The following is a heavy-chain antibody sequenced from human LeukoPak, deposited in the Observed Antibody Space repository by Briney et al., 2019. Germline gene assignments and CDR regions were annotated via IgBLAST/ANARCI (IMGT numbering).Heavy chain of an antibody. J-gene: IGHJ4*02. D-gene: IGHD3-10*01. V-gene: IGHV3-9*01. CDR2: ISWNSGSI. CDR1: GFTFDDYA. CDR3: AKGGWGFGETFHY. Sequence: GRSLRLSCAATGFTFDDYAMHWVRQAPGKGLEWVSGISWNSGSIGYADSVKGRFTISRDNAKNSLYLQMNSLRAEDTALYYCAKGGWGFGETFHYWGQGTLVTVSP.